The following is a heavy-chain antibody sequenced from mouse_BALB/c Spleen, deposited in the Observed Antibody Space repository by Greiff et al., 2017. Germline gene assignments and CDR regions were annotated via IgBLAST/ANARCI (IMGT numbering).Heavy chain of an antibody. J-gene: IGHJ2*01. D-gene: IGHD2-1*01. CDR3: ARDVCSYYGNYVGPYFDD. V-gene: IGHV5-17*02. CDR2: ISSGSSTI. CDR1: GFTFRSFG. Sequence: EVKLVESGGGLVQPGGSRKLSCAASGFTFRSFGMHWVRQTPEKGLEWVAYISSGSSTIYYADTVKGRFTITRDKPKNTQFLQMTSLRSEGTAMYYCARDVCSYYGNYVGPYFDDWGQGTTLTVSS.